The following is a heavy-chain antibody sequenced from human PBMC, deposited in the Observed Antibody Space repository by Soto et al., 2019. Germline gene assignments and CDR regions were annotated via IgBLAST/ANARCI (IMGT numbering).Heavy chain of an antibody. CDR1: GFTFSSHA. J-gene: IGHJ5*02. Sequence: GGSLRLSCAASGFTFSSHAMSWVRQAPGKGLEWVSDISSSSSNTYYADSVKGRFTISRDNAKNSPYLQMNSLRAEDTAVYYCARHPERIAEIGWFDPWGQGTLVTVSS. V-gene: IGHV3-48*01. CDR3: ARHPERIAEIGWFDP. D-gene: IGHD6-13*01. CDR2: ISSSSSNT.